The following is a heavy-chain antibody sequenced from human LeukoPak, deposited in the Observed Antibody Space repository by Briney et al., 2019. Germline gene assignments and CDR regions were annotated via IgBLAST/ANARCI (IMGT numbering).Heavy chain of an antibody. J-gene: IGHJ4*02. CDR3: ASIEVGVAADY. Sequence: PSETLSLTCTVSGGSISSSSYYWGWTRQPPGKGLEWIGSIYYSGSTYYNPSLKSRVTISVDTSKNQFSLKLSSVTAADTAVYYCASIEVGVAADYWGQGTLVTVSS. D-gene: IGHD2-15*01. CDR1: GGSISSSSYY. CDR2: IYYSGST. V-gene: IGHV4-39*07.